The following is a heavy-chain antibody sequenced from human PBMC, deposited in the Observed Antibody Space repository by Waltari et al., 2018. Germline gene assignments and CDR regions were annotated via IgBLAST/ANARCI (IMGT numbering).Heavy chain of an antibody. V-gene: IGHV5-51*03. CDR2: ICPSDSGT. CDR1: GYSFTSYW. J-gene: IGHJ2*01. D-gene: IGHD2-15*01. Sequence: EVQLVQSGAEVKKPGESLKISCKGSGYSFTSYWIGWVRQMPGKGLEWMGIICPSDSGTRYGPSFQGQVTISADKSISTAYLQWSSLKAADTAMYYCARPSLVVGSWYFDLWGRGTLVTVSS. CDR3: ARPSLVVGSWYFDL.